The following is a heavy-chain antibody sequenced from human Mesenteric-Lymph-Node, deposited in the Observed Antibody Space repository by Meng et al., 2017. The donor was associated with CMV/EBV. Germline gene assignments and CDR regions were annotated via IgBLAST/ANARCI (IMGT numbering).Heavy chain of an antibody. J-gene: IGHJ4*02. CDR1: GGSFGGYY. CDR3: ARHQRWLKSEGGFNY. CDR2: INHSGST. D-gene: IGHD4-23*01. Sequence: QGPVQQWGAGLLKPSEALSRTRAVYGGSFGGYYWSWIRQPPGKGLEWIGEINHSGSTNYNPSLKSRVTISVDTSKNQFSLKLSSVTAADTAVYYCARHQRWLKSEGGFNYWGQGTLVTVSS. V-gene: IGHV4-34*01.